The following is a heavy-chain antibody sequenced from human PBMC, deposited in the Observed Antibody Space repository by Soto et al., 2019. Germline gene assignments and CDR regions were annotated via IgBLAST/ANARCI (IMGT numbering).Heavy chain of an antibody. V-gene: IGHV1-18*01. CDR3: ARDFSSWQPTAFDF. CDR2: ISALNDNT. J-gene: IGHJ4*02. D-gene: IGHD6-13*01. Sequence: QVQLVQSGAEVKKPGASVKVSCKASGYTFTSYGFSWVRQAPGQGLQWMGWISALNDNTNYAQKFQGRVTMTTDTSTLTAYLELRSLRSDDTAIYYCARDFSSWQPTAFDFWGQGTLVTVSS. CDR1: GYTFTSYG.